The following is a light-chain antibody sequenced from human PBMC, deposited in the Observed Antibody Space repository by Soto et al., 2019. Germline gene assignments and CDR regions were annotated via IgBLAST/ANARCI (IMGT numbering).Light chain of an antibody. Sequence: DIQMTQSPSSLPASFLDRVAITCRASQSINSYLNWYQQKPGKAPKLLIYGASTLQSGVPSRFSGVGSGTDFTLTISSLQPEDFATYYCQQYNTYPITFGQGTRLEI. V-gene: IGKV1-39*01. J-gene: IGKJ5*01. CDR1: QSINSY. CDR3: QQYNTYPIT. CDR2: GAS.